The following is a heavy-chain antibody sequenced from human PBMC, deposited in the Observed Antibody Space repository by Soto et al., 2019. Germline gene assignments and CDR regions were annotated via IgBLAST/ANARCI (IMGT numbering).Heavy chain of an antibody. Sequence: SVTKSVTWTVDGGNFIGYGWSWISQPPGKGLEWIGEINHSGSTNYNPSLKSRVTISVDTSKNQFSLKLSSVTAADTAVYYCASASSRSRWFDPWGQGTLVTVSS. CDR3: ASASSRSRWFDP. D-gene: IGHD2-2*01. J-gene: IGHJ5*02. CDR1: GGNFIGYG. CDR2: INHSGST. V-gene: IGHV4-34*01.